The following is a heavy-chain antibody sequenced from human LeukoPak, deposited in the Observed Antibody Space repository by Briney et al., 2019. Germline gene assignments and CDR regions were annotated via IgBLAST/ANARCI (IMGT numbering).Heavy chain of an antibody. J-gene: IGHJ4*02. Sequence: SVKVSCKASGGTFSSYAISWVRQAPGQGLEWMGRIIPIFGTANYAQKFQGRVTITTDGSTSTAYMELSSLRSEDTAVYYCARASDGLFALDYWGQGTLVTVSS. V-gene: IGHV1-69*05. CDR2: IIPIFGTA. D-gene: IGHD3-9*01. CDR1: GGTFSSYA. CDR3: ARASDGLFALDY.